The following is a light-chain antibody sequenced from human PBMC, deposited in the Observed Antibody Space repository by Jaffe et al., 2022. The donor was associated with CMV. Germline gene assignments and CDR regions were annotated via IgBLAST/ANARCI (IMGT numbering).Light chain of an antibody. CDR3: QQYGRSPMYT. CDR2: ATS. CDR1: PSDSSSTTY. J-gene: IGKJ2*01. Sequence: ETVPTQSPGTLSLSPGERATLSCRASPSDSSSTTYLAWYQQKPGQAPRLLIYATSRRATGIPDRFSGSESGTDFTLTISRLEPEDFAVYYCQQYGRSPMYTFGQGTKLEIK. V-gene: IGKV3-20*01.